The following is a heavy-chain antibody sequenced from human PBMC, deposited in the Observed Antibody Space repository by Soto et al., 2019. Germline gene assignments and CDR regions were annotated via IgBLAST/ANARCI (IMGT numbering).Heavy chain of an antibody. CDR3: ARGKESDSSGRFDY. J-gene: IGHJ4*02. CDR1: GGSFSGYY. V-gene: IGHV4-34*01. Sequence: QVQLQQWGAGLLKPSETLSLTCAVYGGSFSGYYWSWIRQPPGKGLEWIGEINHSGSTNYNPSLKSRVTISVDTSKNQFSLKLSSVTAADTAVYYCARGKESDSSGRFDYWGQGTLVTVSS. D-gene: IGHD6-19*01. CDR2: INHSGST.